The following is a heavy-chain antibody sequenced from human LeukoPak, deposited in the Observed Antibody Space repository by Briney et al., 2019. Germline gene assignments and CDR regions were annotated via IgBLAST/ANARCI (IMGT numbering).Heavy chain of an antibody. CDR1: GFTFSNFG. V-gene: IGHV3-23*01. Sequence: PGGSLRLSCAASGFTFSNFGMTWVRQAPGKGLEWVSAISGSTTSTNYADSVKGRFTSSRDNSKNTLYLQMNSLRAEDTAVYYYAKGGYCSGRSCPYGMDVWGQGTTVTVSS. J-gene: IGHJ6*02. D-gene: IGHD2-15*01. CDR2: ISGSTTST. CDR3: AKGGYCSGRSCPYGMDV.